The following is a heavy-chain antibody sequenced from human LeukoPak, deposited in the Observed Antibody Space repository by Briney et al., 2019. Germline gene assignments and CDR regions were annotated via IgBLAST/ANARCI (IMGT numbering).Heavy chain of an antibody. CDR3: ARHDSSGYYFDY. CDR1: GFTFSSYG. CDR2: IWYDGSNK. Sequence: GGSLRLSCAASGFTFSSYGMHWVRQAPGKGLERVAVIWYDGSNKYYADSVKGRFTISRDNSKNTLYLQMNSLRAEDTAVYYCARHDSSGYYFDYWGQGTLVTVSS. D-gene: IGHD3-22*01. V-gene: IGHV3-33*01. J-gene: IGHJ4*02.